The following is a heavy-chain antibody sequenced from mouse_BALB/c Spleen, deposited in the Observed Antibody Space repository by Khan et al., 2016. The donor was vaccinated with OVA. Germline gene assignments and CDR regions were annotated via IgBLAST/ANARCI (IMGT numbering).Heavy chain of an antibody. V-gene: IGHV9-3-1*01. D-gene: IGHD2-10*01. Sequence: QIQLVQSGPELKKPGETVKISCKASGYTFTKYGMNWVKQDPGKGLKWRGWINTYNGEPTYADDFKGRFALYLETTARTAYLQINNLKNEDTATYFCARPPYFSYVMAYWGQGTSVTVSS. J-gene: IGHJ4*01. CDR3: ARPPYFSYVMAY. CDR2: INTYNGEP. CDR1: GYTFTKYG.